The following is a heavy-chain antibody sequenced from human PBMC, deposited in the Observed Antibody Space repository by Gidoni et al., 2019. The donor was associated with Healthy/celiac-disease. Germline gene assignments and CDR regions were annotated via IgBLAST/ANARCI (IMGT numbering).Heavy chain of an antibody. J-gene: IGHJ5*02. CDR1: GGTFISYA. CDR2: ISPIFGTA. CDR3: ARISWGSYRWDWFDP. D-gene: IGHD3-16*02. Sequence: QVQLVQSGAAVKKTGSSVQVSCKASGGTFISYAIIWVRQAPGQGLEWMGGISPIFGTANYAQKFQGRVTITADESTSTAYMELSSLRSEDTAVYYCARISWGSYRWDWFDPWGQGTLVTVSS. V-gene: IGHV1-69*01.